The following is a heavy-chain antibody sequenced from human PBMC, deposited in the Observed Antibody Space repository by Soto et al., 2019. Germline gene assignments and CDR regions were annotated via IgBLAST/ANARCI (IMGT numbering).Heavy chain of an antibody. J-gene: IGHJ4*02. V-gene: IGHV3-30-3*01. Sequence: GGSLRLSCAASGFTFSSYAMHWVRQAPGKGLEWVAVISYDGSERYYADSVRGRFTISRDNAKNSLYLQMNSLRAEDTAVYYCVCGGNFFVYWAQRTPVTVSS. CDR1: GFTFSSYA. CDR2: ISYDGSER. CDR3: VCGGNFFVY. D-gene: IGHD3-16*01.